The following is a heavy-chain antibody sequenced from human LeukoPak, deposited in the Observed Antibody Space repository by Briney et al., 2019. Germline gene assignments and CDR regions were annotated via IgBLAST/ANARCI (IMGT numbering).Heavy chain of an antibody. J-gene: IGHJ6*02. CDR3: AKDRFRSSGWYQYYYYGMDV. CDR2: ISWNSGSI. CDR1: GFTFDDYA. D-gene: IGHD6-19*01. V-gene: IGHV3-9*01. Sequence: GGSLRLSCAASGFTFDDYAMHWVRQAPGKGLEWVSGISWNSGSICYADSVKGRFTISRDNAKNSLYLQMNSLRAEDTALYYCAKDRFRSSGWYQYYYYGMDVWGQGTTVTVSS.